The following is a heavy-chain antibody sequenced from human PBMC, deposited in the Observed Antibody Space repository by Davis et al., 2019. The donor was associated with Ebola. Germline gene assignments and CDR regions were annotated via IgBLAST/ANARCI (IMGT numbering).Heavy chain of an antibody. CDR3: ARGSLYSSGTTNWFDP. V-gene: IGHV1-3*01. J-gene: IGHJ5*02. D-gene: IGHD6-19*01. CDR2: INAGNGNT. Sequence: ASVKVSCKASGYTFTNYAIHWVRQAPGQRLEWMGWINAGNGNTKYSQKFQGRVTMTRNTSISTAYMELSSLRSEDTAMYYCARGSLYSSGTTNWFDPWGQGTLVTVSS. CDR1: GYTFTNYA.